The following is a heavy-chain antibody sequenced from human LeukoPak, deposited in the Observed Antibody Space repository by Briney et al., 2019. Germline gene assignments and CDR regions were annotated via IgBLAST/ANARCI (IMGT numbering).Heavy chain of an antibody. CDR1: GFTFSSYA. CDR2: ISGSGGST. Sequence: GGPLRLSCAASGFTFSSYAMSWVRQAPGKGLEWVSAISGSGGSTYYADSVKGRFTISRDNSKNTLYLQMNSLRAEDTAVYYCAKDRGYSGYDWASNWFDPWGQGTLVTVSS. CDR3: AKDRGYSGYDWASNWFDP. D-gene: IGHD5-12*01. V-gene: IGHV3-23*01. J-gene: IGHJ5*02.